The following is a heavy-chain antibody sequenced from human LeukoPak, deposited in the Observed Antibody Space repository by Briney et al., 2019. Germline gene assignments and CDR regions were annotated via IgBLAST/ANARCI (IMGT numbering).Heavy chain of an antibody. Sequence: PGRSLRLSCAASGFTFDDYAMHWVRQAPGKGLEWVSGIGWNSGGIVYADSVKGRFTISRDNAKNTLYLQMNSLRAEDTAVYYCAKDQDIVVVVAAEDNWFDPWGQGTLVTVSS. D-gene: IGHD2-15*01. CDR2: IGWNSGGI. CDR1: GFTFDDYA. V-gene: IGHV3-9*01. CDR3: AKDQDIVVVVAAEDNWFDP. J-gene: IGHJ5*02.